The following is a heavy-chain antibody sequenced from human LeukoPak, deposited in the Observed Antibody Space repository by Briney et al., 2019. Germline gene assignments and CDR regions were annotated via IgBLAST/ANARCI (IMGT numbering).Heavy chain of an antibody. CDR1: GYTFTGYY. J-gene: IGHJ3*02. Sequence: ASVKVSCKASGYTFTGYYMHWVRQAPGQGLEWMGWINPNSGGTNYAQKFQGRVTMTRDTSISTAYMELSRLRSDDTAVYYCARELKSTYYDILTGSSDHGAFDIWGQGTMVTVSS. D-gene: IGHD3-9*01. CDR2: INPNSGGT. CDR3: ARELKSTYYDILTGSSDHGAFDI. V-gene: IGHV1-2*02.